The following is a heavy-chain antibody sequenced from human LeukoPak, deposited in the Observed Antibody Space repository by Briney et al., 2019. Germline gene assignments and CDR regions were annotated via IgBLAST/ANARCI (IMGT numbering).Heavy chain of an antibody. D-gene: IGHD2-2*01. CDR1: GFTFSSYS. V-gene: IGHV3-21*01. Sequence: GGSLRLSCAASGFTFSSYSMNWDRQAPGKGLEWVSSISSSSSYICYADSVKGRFTISRDNAKNSLYLQMNSLRAEDTAVYYCARGGQYQLLVPFDPWGQGTLVTVSS. J-gene: IGHJ5*02. CDR3: ARGGQYQLLVPFDP. CDR2: ISSSSSYI.